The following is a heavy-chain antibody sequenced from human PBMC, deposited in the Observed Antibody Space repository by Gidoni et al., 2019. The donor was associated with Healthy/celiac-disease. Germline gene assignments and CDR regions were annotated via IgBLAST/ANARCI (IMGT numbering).Heavy chain of an antibody. D-gene: IGHD5-12*01. Sequence: QVQLVQSGAAVKKPGSSVKVSCKASGGTFSSYTISWVRQAPGQGLEWMGRIIPILGIANYAQKFQGRVTITADKSTSTAYMELSSLRSEDTAVYYCAREGVEMATITAFDIWGQGTMVTVSS. CDR3: AREGVEMATITAFDI. CDR2: IIPILGIA. J-gene: IGHJ3*02. V-gene: IGHV1-69*08. CDR1: GGTFSSYT.